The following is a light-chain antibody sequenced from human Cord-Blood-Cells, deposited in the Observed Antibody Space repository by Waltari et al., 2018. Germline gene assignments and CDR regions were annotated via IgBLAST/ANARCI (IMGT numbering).Light chain of an antibody. CDR3: QQYYSYPT. J-gene: IGKJ5*01. V-gene: IGKV1-8*01. CDR2: AAS. CDR1: QGISSY. Sequence: AIRMTQSPSSLSASTGDRVTITCRASQGISSYLAWYQKKPGKGPKLLIYAASTLQSGVPSRFSGSGSGTDFTLTISCLQSEDFATYYCQQYYSYPTFGQGTRLEIK.